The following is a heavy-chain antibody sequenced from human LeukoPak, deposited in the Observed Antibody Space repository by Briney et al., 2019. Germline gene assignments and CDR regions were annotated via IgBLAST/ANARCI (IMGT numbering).Heavy chain of an antibody. CDR3: AEAHGTVTNEDSYYGMDV. Sequence: GASVKVSCNASGYTFTSYYMHWVRQAPGQGLEWMGIINPSGGSTSYAQEFQGRVTMTRDTSTSTVYMELSSLRSEDTAVYYCAEAHGTVTNEDSYYGMDVWGQGTTVTVSS. J-gene: IGHJ6*02. V-gene: IGHV1-46*01. CDR1: GYTFTSYY. CDR2: INPSGGST. D-gene: IGHD4-11*01.